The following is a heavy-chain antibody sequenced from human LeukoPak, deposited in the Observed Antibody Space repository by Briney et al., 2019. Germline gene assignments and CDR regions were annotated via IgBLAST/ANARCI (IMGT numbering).Heavy chain of an antibody. CDR3: VRGQLERPFDFYHGMDV. CDR1: GFTSSGYW. CDR2: INSDGSST. Sequence: GGSLRLSCVDSGFTSSGYWMHWVSQARGKGLVWVSRINSDGSSTTYADSVKGRFTISRDNAKNTLSLQMNSLRAEDTAVYYCVRGQLERPFDFYHGMDVWGKGTTVTVSS. V-gene: IGHV3-74*01. J-gene: IGHJ6*04. D-gene: IGHD1-1*01.